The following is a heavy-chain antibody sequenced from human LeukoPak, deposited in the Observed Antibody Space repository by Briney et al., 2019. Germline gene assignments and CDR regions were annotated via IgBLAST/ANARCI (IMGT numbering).Heavy chain of an antibody. Sequence: ASVKVSCKASGYTFTGYYMHWVRQAPGQGLEWMGWINPNSGGTNYAQKFQGRVTMTRDTPISTAYMELSRLRSDDTAVYYCARAAERQVAFDIWGQGTMVTVSS. CDR2: INPNSGGT. D-gene: IGHD1-1*01. J-gene: IGHJ3*02. CDR1: GYTFTGYY. V-gene: IGHV1-2*02. CDR3: ARAAERQVAFDI.